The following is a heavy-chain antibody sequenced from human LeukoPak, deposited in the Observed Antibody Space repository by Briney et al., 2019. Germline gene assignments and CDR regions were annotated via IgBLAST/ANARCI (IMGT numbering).Heavy chain of an antibody. J-gene: IGHJ4*02. V-gene: IGHV3-11*01. CDR1: GFTFSDYY. CDR3: ATGNSNGNFHFDY. CDR2: ISSTGRTR. Sequence: GGSLRLSCAATGFTFSDYYMSWIRQAPGKGLEWVSYISSTGRTRYYADSVKGRFTISRDNAKKSLYLQMDSLRAEDTAVYYSATGNSNGNFHFDYWGQGTLVTVSS. D-gene: IGHD4-23*01.